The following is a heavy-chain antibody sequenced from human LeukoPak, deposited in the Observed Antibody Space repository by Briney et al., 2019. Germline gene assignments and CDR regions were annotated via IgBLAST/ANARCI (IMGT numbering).Heavy chain of an antibody. Sequence: ASVKVSCKASGYTFTSYGISWVRQAPGQGLEWMGWISPYNGNTNFAQKLQGRVTMTTDTSTSTAYMELRSLRSDDTAVYSCARIGHSDKMIAYWGQGTLVTVSS. J-gene: IGHJ4*02. CDR1: GYTFTSYG. D-gene: IGHD3-22*01. V-gene: IGHV1-18*01. CDR3: ARIGHSDKMIAY. CDR2: ISPYNGNT.